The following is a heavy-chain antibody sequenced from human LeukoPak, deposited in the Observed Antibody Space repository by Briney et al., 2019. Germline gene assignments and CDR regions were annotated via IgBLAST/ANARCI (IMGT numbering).Heavy chain of an antibody. J-gene: IGHJ2*01. Sequence: GGSLRLSCAASGLTFSTYSMNWVRQAPGKGLEWVSSISSSSSNIYYADSVKGRFTISRDSSKNTLFLHMNTLRAEDTAIYYCAKDRTVGASYWYFDLWGRGTLVTVSS. CDR3: AKDRTVGASYWYFDL. V-gene: IGHV3-21*04. D-gene: IGHD1-26*01. CDR1: GLTFSTYS. CDR2: ISSSSSNI.